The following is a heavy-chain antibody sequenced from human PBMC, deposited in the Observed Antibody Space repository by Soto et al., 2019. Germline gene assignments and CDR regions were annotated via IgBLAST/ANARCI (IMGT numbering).Heavy chain of an antibody. J-gene: IGHJ3*02. V-gene: IGHV1-45*02. Sequence: SVKVSCKASGYTFTYRYLHWGRQAPGQALEWMGWITPFNGNTNYAQKFQDRVTITRDRSMSTAYMELSSLRSEDTAMYYCARSARFTGGDWDAFDIWGQGTMVTVSS. D-gene: IGHD2-21*02. CDR3: ARSARFTGGDWDAFDI. CDR1: GYTFTYRY. CDR2: ITPFNGNT.